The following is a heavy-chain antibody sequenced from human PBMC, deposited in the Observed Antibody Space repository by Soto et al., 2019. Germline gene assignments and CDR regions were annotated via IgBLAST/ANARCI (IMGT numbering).Heavy chain of an antibody. D-gene: IGHD2-15*01. Sequence: QLQLQESGSGLVKPSQTLSLTCAVSGGSISSGGYSWSWIRQPPGKGLGWIGYIYHSGSTYYNPSLKSRVTISVDRSKNQFSLKLSSVTAADTAVYYCARGYCSGGSCYLDYWGQGTLVTVSS. J-gene: IGHJ4*02. CDR3: ARGYCSGGSCYLDY. V-gene: IGHV4-30-2*01. CDR1: GGSISSGGYS. CDR2: IYHSGST.